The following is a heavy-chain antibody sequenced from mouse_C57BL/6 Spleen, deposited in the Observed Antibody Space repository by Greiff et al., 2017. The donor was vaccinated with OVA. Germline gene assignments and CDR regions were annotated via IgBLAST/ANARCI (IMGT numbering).Heavy chain of an antibody. Sequence: EVQLQQSGPVLVKPGASVKMSCKASGYTFTDYYMNWVKQSHGKSLEWIGVINPYNGGTSYNQKFKGKATLTVDKSSSTAYMELNSLTSEDSAVYYCARERILLRGLPAMDYWGQGTSVTVSS. CDR3: ARERILLRGLPAMDY. CDR2: INPYNGGT. V-gene: IGHV1-19*01. J-gene: IGHJ4*01. D-gene: IGHD1-1*01. CDR1: GYTFTDYY.